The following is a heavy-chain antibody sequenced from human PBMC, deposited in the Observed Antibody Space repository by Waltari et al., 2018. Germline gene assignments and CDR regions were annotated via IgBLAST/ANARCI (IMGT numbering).Heavy chain of an antibody. CDR1: GFTFSTYS. V-gene: IGHV3-23*04. Sequence: EVQLVGSGGGFAPPGGSLKLSWAASGFTFSTYSISWVRQAPGKGLGWVSVISDNGGDASYADSVKGRFAISRDNSKNTLYLQINSLRAEDTAIYYCAKRAAYSGSRGLYYFDYWGQGTLVTVSS. J-gene: IGHJ4*02. CDR2: ISDNGGDA. D-gene: IGHD1-26*01. CDR3: AKRAAYSGSRGLYYFDY.